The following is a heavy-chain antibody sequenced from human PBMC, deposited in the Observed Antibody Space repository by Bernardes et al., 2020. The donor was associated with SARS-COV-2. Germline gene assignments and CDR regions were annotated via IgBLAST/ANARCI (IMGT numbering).Heavy chain of an antibody. D-gene: IGHD3-22*01. V-gene: IGHV3-30*18. Sequence: GGSLRLSCAASGFTFSSYGMHWVRQAPGKGLEWVAVISYDGSNKYYADSVKGRFTISRDNSKNTLYLQMNSLRAEDTAVYYCAKDRRRYYYDSSGYWPPLDWGQGTLVTVSS. CDR2: ISYDGSNK. CDR1: GFTFSSYG. J-gene: IGHJ4*02. CDR3: AKDRRRYYYDSSGYWPPLD.